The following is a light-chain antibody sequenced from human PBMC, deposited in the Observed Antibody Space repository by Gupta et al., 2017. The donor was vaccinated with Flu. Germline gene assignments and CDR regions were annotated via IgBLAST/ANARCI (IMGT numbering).Light chain of an antibody. V-gene: IGKV3-20*01. J-gene: IGKJ2*01. CDR1: QIVRSRF. CDR3: QQMGSSPSS. CDR2: GAS. Sequence: EIVLTQSPRSLSVFPGEGATIHCRASQIVRSRFSAWYQQKPGRAPRLLVYGASTRASGVPDRFSSVGAGTEFSLTVASRETEDFALYFCQQMGSSPSSFGQGT.